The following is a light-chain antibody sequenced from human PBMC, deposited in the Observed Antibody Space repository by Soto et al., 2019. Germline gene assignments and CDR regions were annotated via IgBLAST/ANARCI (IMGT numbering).Light chain of an antibody. CDR2: GAN. Sequence: QSALTQPASVYGSPGQSITLSCTGTSSDVGGYNAVSWYQQHPGKAPKLMIFGANERPSGVSNRFSGSKSGNTASLTISGLQAEDEADYYCASYATGGAYVFGTATKLTVL. CDR3: ASYATGGAYV. CDR1: SSDVGGYNA. J-gene: IGLJ1*01. V-gene: IGLV2-14*01.